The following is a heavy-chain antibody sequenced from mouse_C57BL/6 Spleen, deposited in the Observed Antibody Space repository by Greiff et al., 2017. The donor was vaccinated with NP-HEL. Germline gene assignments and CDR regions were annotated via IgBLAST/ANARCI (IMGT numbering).Heavy chain of an antibody. D-gene: IGHD1-1*01. J-gene: IGHJ1*03. Sequence: VQLQQPGAELVRPGSSVKLSCKASGYTFTSYWMDWVKQRPGQGLEWIGNIYPSDSETHYNQKFKDKATLTADKSSSTAYMQLSSLTSEDSAVYYCARSRDYGSPYWYFDVWGTGTTVTVSS. CDR3: ARSRDYGSPYWYFDV. V-gene: IGHV1-61*01. CDR2: IYPSDSET. CDR1: GYTFTSYW.